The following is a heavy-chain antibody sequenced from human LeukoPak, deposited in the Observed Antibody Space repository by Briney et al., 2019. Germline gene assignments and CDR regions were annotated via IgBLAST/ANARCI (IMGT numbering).Heavy chain of an antibody. CDR2: INHSGST. CDR1: GGSFSGYY. V-gene: IGHV4-34*01. CDR3: ARLSGSYYRYYYYMDV. J-gene: IGHJ6*03. D-gene: IGHD1-26*01. Sequence: PSETLSLTCAVYGGSFSGYYWSWIRQPPGKGLEWIGEINHSGSTNYNPSLKSRVTIPVDTSKNQFSLKLSSVTAADTAVYYCARLSGSYYRYYYYMDVWGKGTTVTVSS.